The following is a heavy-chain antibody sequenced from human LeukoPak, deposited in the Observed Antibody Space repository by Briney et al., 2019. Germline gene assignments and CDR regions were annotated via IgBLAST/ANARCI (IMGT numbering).Heavy chain of an antibody. CDR3: ARGNGIRPRWYFDY. D-gene: IGHD1-1*01. V-gene: IGHV3-23*01. CDR2: IGATGADT. CDR1: GFTFSNYG. Sequence: PGGSLRLSCAASGFTFSNYGMSWIRQAPGKGLEWVSGIGATGADTYFGDSVKGRSTISRDNSKKTLYLQLNSLRAVDTALYYCARGNGIRPRWYFDYWGQGTLVTVSS. J-gene: IGHJ4*02.